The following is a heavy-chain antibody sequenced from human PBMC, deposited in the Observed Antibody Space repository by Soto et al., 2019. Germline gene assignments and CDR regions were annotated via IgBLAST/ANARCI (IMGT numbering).Heavy chain of an antibody. CDR2: ISGGGDTT. CDR3: AQGRGGSGSLTPRVDF. D-gene: IGHD3-10*01. V-gene: IGHV3-23*01. J-gene: IGHJ4*02. Sequence: EVQLLESGGGLVQPGGSLRLSCAASGFTFNNYAMTWVRQAPWKGLEWVSAISGGGDTTSYADSVKGRFTVSRDGSKNTLYLQRSSLRAEDTALYYCAQGRGGSGSLTPRVDFWGQGTLVTVSS. CDR1: GFTFNNYA.